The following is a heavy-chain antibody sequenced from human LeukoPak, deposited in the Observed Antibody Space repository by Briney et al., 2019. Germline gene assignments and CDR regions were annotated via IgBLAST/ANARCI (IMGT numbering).Heavy chain of an antibody. V-gene: IGHV3-23*01. J-gene: IGHJ4*02. CDR3: ARLDYYDSSGYWDY. CDR2: ISGSGGST. D-gene: IGHD3-22*01. Sequence: GGSLRLSCAASGFTFSSYAMSWVRQAPGKGLEWVSAISGSGGSTYYADSVKGRFTISRDNAKNSLYLQMNSLRDEDTAVYYCARLDYYDSSGYWDYWGQGTLVTVSS. CDR1: GFTFSSYA.